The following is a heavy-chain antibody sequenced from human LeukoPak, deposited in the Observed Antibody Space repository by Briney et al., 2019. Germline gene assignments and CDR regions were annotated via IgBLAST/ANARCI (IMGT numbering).Heavy chain of an antibody. J-gene: IGHJ4*02. D-gene: IGHD1-26*01. CDR3: ARDCCSGSSLDY. V-gene: IGHV3-21*01. Sequence: PGGSLRLSCAASGFTFSSYSMNWVRQAPGKGLEWVSSISSSSSYIYYADSVKGRFTISRDNAKNSLYLQMNSLRAEDTAVYYCARDCCSGSSLDYWGQGTLVTVSS. CDR1: GFTFSSYS. CDR2: ISSSSSYI.